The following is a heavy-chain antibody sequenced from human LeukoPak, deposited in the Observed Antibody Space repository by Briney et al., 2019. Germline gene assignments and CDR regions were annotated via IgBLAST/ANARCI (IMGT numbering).Heavy chain of an antibody. CDR3: ASTSHHGSAWYYLNY. V-gene: IGHV4-34*01. Sequence: SETLSLTCAVYGGSFSGYYWSWIRQPPGKGLEWIGEINHSGSTNYNPSLKSRVTISVDTSKNQFSLQLNSVTPEDTAVYYCASTSHHGSAWYYLNYWGQGTLVTVSS. CDR2: INHSGST. D-gene: IGHD6-19*01. CDR1: GGSFSGYY. J-gene: IGHJ4*02.